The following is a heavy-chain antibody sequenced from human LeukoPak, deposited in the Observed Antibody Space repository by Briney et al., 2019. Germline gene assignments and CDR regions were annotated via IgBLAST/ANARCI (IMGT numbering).Heavy chain of an antibody. D-gene: IGHD1-26*01. V-gene: IGHV1-18*01. Sequence: GASVKVSCKASGSTSSNYDISWMRQAPGQGLEWMGWITTYNGYTNYAQKFQGRVTMTTDTSTSTAYMELRSKRSDDAALYYCASLSGSYYIFDYWGQGTLVTVSS. CDR1: GSTSSNYD. CDR2: ITTYNGYT. CDR3: ASLSGSYYIFDY. J-gene: IGHJ4*02.